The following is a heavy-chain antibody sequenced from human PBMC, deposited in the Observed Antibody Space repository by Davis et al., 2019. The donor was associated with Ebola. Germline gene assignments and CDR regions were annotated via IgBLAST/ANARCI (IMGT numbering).Heavy chain of an antibody. V-gene: IGHV4-59*08. Sequence: MPSETLSLTCPVSAGSINSYYWSWIRQPPGKGLEWIGYIYYTGSTNYNRSLKSRVTISVYTSKNQFSLKLNSVTAADTAVYYCARVGATTFNYDYWGQGTLVTVSS. D-gene: IGHD1-26*01. J-gene: IGHJ4*02. CDR3: ARVGATTFNYDY. CDR2: IYYTGST. CDR1: AGSINSYY.